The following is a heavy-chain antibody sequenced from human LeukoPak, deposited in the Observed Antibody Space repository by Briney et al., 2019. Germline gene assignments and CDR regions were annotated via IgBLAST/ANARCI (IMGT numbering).Heavy chain of an antibody. CDR1: GGSISSYY. V-gene: IGHV4-59*12. CDR2: IYYSGST. D-gene: IGHD3-16*01. Sequence: SETLSLTCTVSGGSISSYYWSWIRQPPGKGLEWIGYIYYSGSTNYNPSLKSRVTISVDTSKNQFSLKLSSVTAADTAVYYCARGVRNDYVWGSASRYFQHWGQGTLVTVSS. CDR3: ARGVRNDYVWGSASRYFQH. J-gene: IGHJ1*01.